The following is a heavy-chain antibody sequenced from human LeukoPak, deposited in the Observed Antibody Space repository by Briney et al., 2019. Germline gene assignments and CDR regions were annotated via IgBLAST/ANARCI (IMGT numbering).Heavy chain of an antibody. D-gene: IGHD1-7*01. CDR1: GRSISSGGYS. CDR3: ARETSDWFDP. CDR2: IYYSGST. J-gene: IGHJ5*02. V-gene: IGHV4-31*03. Sequence: PSETLSLTCTISGRSISSGGYSWSWIRQQPGKGLECLGYIYYSGSTYYDPSLKSRVTISVATSKNQFSLKLSYVTAAHTAVYYCARETSDWFDPWGQGTLVTVSS.